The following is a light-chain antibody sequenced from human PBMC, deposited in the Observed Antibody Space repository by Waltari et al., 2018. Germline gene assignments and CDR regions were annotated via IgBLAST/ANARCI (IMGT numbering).Light chain of an antibody. CDR2: VNSDGSH. CDR3: QTWGTGIQV. J-gene: IGLJ1*01. CDR1: SGHISYA. V-gene: IGLV4-69*01. Sequence: QLVVTQSPSASASLGASVKLTCTLSSGHISYAIAWHQQQPEKGPRYLMKVNSDGSHTKGDGVPDRFSGSSSGAERYLTISSLQSEDEADYYCQTWGTGIQVFGAGTKVTAL.